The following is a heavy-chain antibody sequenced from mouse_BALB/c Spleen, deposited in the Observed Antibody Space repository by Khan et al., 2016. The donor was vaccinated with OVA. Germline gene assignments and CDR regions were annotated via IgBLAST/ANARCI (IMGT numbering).Heavy chain of an antibody. V-gene: IGHV3-2*02. J-gene: IGHJ3*01. Sequence: EVQLQESGPGLVKPSQSLSLTCTVTGYSITSEYAWNWIRQFPGNKLKWMGYINYSGNTRFNPSLKSRTSITRDTSKNQFFLQLNSVTTEDTATYYCARKYYYDYDPFPYWGQGTLVTVSA. D-gene: IGHD2-4*01. CDR3: ARKYYYDYDPFPY. CDR2: INYSGNT. CDR1: GYSITSEYA.